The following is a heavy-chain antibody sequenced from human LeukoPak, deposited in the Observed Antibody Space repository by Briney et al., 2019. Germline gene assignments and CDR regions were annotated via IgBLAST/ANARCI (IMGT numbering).Heavy chain of an antibody. Sequence: SQTLSLTCTVSGGSISSGGYYWSWIRQHPGKGLEWIGYIYYSGSTYYNPSLKSRVTISVDTSKNQFSLKPSSVTAADTAVYYCARDSIGRNNWFDPWGQGTLVTVSS. CDR1: GGSISSGGYY. V-gene: IGHV4-31*03. D-gene: IGHD1-26*01. CDR3: ARDSIGRNNWFDP. J-gene: IGHJ5*02. CDR2: IYYSGST.